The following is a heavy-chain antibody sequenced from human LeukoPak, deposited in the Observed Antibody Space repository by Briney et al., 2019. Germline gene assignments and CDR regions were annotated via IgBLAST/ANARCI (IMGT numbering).Heavy chain of an antibody. D-gene: IGHD1-7*01. Sequence: GGSLRLSCAASGFTFSSYEMNCVRQAPGKGLEWVSYISSSGSTIYYADSVKGRFTISRDNAKNSLYLQMNSLRAEDTDVYYCARERVGTTAIDYWGQGTLVTVSS. CDR1: GFTFSSYE. J-gene: IGHJ4*02. V-gene: IGHV3-48*03. CDR2: ISSSGSTI. CDR3: ARERVGTTAIDY.